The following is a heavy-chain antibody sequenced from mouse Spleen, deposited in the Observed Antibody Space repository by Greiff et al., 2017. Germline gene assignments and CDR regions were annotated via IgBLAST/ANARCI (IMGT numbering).Heavy chain of an antibody. CDR1: GFTFSSYA. CDR3: ARQPLLDYYGSSQEYFDV. Sequence: EVMLVESGGGLVKPGGSLKLSCAASGFTFSSYAMSWVRQTPEKRLEWVASISSGGSTYYPDSVKGRFTISRDNARNILYLQMSSLRSEDTAMYYCARQPLLDYYGSSQEYFDVWGAGTTVTVSS. CDR2: ISSGGST. J-gene: IGHJ1*01. V-gene: IGHV5-6-5*01. D-gene: IGHD1-1*01.